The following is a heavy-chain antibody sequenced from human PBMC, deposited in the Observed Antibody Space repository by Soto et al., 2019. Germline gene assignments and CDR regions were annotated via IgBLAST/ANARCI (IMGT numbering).Heavy chain of an antibody. D-gene: IGHD5-12*01. Sequence: SETLSLTCTVSGGSISRGDYYWSWIRQPPGKGLEWIGYIYYSGSTYYNPSLKSRVTISVDTSENQFSLKLSSVTAADTAVYYCARDGYNSEDHYFDYWGQGTLVTVSS. CDR2: IYYSGST. V-gene: IGHV4-30-4*01. CDR3: ARDGYNSEDHYFDY. CDR1: GGSISRGDYY. J-gene: IGHJ4*02.